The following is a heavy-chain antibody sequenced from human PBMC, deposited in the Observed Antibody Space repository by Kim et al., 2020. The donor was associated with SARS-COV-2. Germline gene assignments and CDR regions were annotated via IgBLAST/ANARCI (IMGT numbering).Heavy chain of an antibody. V-gene: IGHV3-30*02. J-gene: IGHJ3*02. D-gene: IGHD3-10*01. Sequence: DSGKGRFASSRDNSKNTLYLQMNSRRAEDTAIYYCAKETGVGVIYDGFDIWGQGTMVTVSS. CDR3: AKETGVGVIYDGFDI.